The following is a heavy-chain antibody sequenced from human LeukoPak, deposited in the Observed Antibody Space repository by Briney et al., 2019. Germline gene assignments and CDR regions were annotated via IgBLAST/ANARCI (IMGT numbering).Heavy chain of an antibody. CDR3: ARAEAYNWNPFDY. V-gene: IGHV4-34*01. CDR1: GGSFSGYY. J-gene: IGHJ4*02. Sequence: SETLSLTCAVYGGSFSGYYWSWIRQPPGKGLEWIGEINHSGSTNYNPSLKSRVTISVDTSKNQFSLKLSSVTAADTAVYYCARAEAYNWNPFDYWGQGTLVTVSS. CDR2: INHSGST. D-gene: IGHD1-20*01.